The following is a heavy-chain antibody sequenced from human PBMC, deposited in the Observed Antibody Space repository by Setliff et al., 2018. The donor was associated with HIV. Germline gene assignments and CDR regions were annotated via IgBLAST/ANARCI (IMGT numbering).Heavy chain of an antibody. J-gene: IGHJ6*04. D-gene: IGHD3-10*01. CDR3: AKDQRSFIALYYLDV. CDR2: ISYDGTNQ. V-gene: IGHV3-30*18. Sequence: GESLKISCAASGFSFSNYAMTWVRRAPGKGLEWVASISYDGTNQRYADSVKGRFTISRDNSKNTLYLHMNGLRPEDTAVYYCAKDQRSFIALYYLDVWGKGTTVTVSS. CDR1: GFSFSNYA.